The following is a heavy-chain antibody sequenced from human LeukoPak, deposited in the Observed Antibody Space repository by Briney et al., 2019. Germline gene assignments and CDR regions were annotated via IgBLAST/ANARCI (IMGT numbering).Heavy chain of an antibody. CDR2: INHSGST. V-gene: IGHV4-34*01. Sequence: SETLSLTCAVYGGSFSGYYWSWIRQPPGKGLEWIGEINHSGSTNYNPSLKSRVTISVDTSKNQFSLKLSSVTAADAAVYYCARAGLNYYGSGSYHPRRNWFDPWGQGTLVTVSS. J-gene: IGHJ5*02. CDR1: GGSFSGYY. CDR3: ARAGLNYYGSGSYHPRRNWFDP. D-gene: IGHD3-10*01.